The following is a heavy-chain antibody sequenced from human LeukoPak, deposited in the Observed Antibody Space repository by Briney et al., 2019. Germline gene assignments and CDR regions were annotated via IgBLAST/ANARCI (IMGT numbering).Heavy chain of an antibody. J-gene: IGHJ4*02. CDR2: ISGSGETT. V-gene: IGHV3-23*01. D-gene: IGHD3-10*01. Sequence: GGSLRLSCAASGFIFTSYSMNWVRQAPGKGLEWVSVISGSGETTFYADSVRGRFTISRDNSKSTLYLQMTSLRAEDTGVYYCAKKIDSGSYPLDYWGQGTLVTISS. CDR1: GFIFTSYS. CDR3: AKKIDSGSYPLDY.